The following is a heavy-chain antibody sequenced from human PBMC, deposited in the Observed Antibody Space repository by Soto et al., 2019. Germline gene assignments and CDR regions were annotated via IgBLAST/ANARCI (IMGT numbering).Heavy chain of an antibody. J-gene: IGHJ6*02. CDR3: AREVYDFWSGYTRGNSDGMDV. CDR2: IWYDGSNK. D-gene: IGHD3-3*01. Sequence: QVQLVESGGGVVQPGRSLRLSCAASGFTFSSYGMHWVRQAPGKGLEWVAVIWYDGSNKYYADSVKGRFTISRDNSKNTLYLQMNSLRAEDTAVYYCAREVYDFWSGYTRGNSDGMDVWGQGTTVTVSS. V-gene: IGHV3-33*01. CDR1: GFTFSSYG.